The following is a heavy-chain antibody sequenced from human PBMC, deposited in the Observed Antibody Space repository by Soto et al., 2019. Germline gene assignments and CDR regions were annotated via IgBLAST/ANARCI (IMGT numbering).Heavy chain of an antibody. J-gene: IGHJ4*02. Sequence: PSETLSLTCTVSGVSIHNYYWTWIRQPPGKRLEWIGAIYYTGSTTYNPSLRSRVTFSVDTSKNQFSLSLTSVTAAETAVYFCATVVSGGHLDYWGQGTLVTLSS. CDR1: GVSIHNYY. CDR2: IYYTGST. V-gene: IGHV4-59*01. D-gene: IGHD6-25*01. CDR3: ATVVSGGHLDY.